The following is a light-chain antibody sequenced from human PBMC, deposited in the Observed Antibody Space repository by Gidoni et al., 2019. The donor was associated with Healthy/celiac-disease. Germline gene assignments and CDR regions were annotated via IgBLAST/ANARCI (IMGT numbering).Light chain of an antibody. Sequence: SALPQPASVSGSPGQSITISCTGTSSDVGGYNYGSWYQQHPGKAPKLMIYEVSNRPSGVSNRFSGSKSGNTASLTISGLQAEDEADYYCSSYTSSSTLVFGGGTKLTVL. V-gene: IGLV2-14*01. CDR2: EVS. CDR1: SSDVGGYNY. J-gene: IGLJ2*01. CDR3: SSYTSSSTLV.